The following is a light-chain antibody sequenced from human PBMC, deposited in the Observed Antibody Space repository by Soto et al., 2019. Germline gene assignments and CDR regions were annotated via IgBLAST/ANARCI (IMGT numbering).Light chain of an antibody. Sequence: QAVVTQEPSLTVSPGGTVTLTCASRTGAVTSGNNPNWFQQKPGQAPRALIYSTTSKHSWTPGHFSGSLLGGKAALTLSGVQPEDEADYYCLLFYRDAVFFGGGTKLTVL. J-gene: IGLJ2*01. CDR2: STT. CDR1: TGAVTSGNN. V-gene: IGLV7-43*01. CDR3: LLFYRDAVF.